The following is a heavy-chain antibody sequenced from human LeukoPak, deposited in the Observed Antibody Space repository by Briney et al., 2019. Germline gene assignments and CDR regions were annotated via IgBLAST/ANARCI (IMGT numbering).Heavy chain of an antibody. D-gene: IGHD2-2*01. V-gene: IGHV3-23*01. J-gene: IGHJ6*02. CDR3: ARDYCDRTSCRGMDV. CDR2: ISANDGTT. Sequence: GGSLRLSCAASGFTFSSYAMSWVRQAPGKGLEWVSTISANDGTTYYADSVKGRFTISRDNSKKMLYLQMNSLRAEDTALYYCARDYCDRTSCRGMDVWGQGTTVTVSS. CDR1: GFTFSSYA.